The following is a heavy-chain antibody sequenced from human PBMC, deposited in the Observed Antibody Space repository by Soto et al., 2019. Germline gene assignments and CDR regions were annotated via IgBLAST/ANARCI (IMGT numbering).Heavy chain of an antibody. CDR1: GYTFTSYG. Sequence: ASVKVSCKASGYTFTSYGISWGRQAPGQGLEWMGWISAYNGNTNYAQKLQGRVTMTTDTSTSTAYMELRILRSDDTAVYYCASYTQWLDPSYYYYGIDVWGQGTTVTVSS. D-gene: IGHD6-19*01. V-gene: IGHV1-18*01. CDR2: ISAYNGNT. CDR3: ASYTQWLDPSYYYYGIDV. J-gene: IGHJ6*02.